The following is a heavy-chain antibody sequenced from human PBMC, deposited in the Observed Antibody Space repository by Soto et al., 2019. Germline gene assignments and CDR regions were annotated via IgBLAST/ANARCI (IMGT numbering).Heavy chain of an antibody. D-gene: IGHD2-21*02. CDR3: AKARHSGDFAGSYDS. Sequence: WWSLRLSCSASVFSFIDYAINWFRQVPGRGLEYVAGIGGRGGNAFYADSMKGRFSISRDNSKNTVYLHMHNLRVDDSAMYYCAKARHSGDFAGSYDSWGQGTLVTVSS. J-gene: IGHJ5*02. CDR2: IGGRGGNA. V-gene: IGHV3-23*01. CDR1: VFSFIDYA.